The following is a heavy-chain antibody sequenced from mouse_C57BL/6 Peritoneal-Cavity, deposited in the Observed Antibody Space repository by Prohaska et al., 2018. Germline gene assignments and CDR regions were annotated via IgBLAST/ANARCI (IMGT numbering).Heavy chain of an antibody. V-gene: IGHV1-64*01. J-gene: IGHJ4*01. Sequence: WMHWVKQRPGQGLEWIGMIHPNSGSTNYNEKFKSKATLTVDKSSSTAYMQLSSLTSEDSAVYYCARGGGSHAMDYWGQGTSVTVSS. CDR1: W. CDR3: ARGGGSHAMDY. CDR2: IHPNSGST.